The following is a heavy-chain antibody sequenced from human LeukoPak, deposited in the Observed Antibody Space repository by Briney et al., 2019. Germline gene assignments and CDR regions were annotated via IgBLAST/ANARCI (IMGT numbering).Heavy chain of an antibody. Sequence: PGGSLRLSCEPSGFSFSTYSMNWVRQAPGKGLEWISYISISSTTIYYADSVKGRFTISRDNSKNSLYLQMNNLRDDDTAVYYCARDQGMVNDAFDVWGQGTLVTASS. D-gene: IGHD4/OR15-4a*01. CDR3: ARDQGMVNDAFDV. CDR1: GFSFSTYS. J-gene: IGHJ3*01. V-gene: IGHV3-48*02. CDR2: ISISSTTI.